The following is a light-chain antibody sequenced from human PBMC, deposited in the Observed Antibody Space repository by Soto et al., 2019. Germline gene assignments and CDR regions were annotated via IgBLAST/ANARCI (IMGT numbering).Light chain of an antibody. CDR1: SNDVGGYDY. CDR2: EVS. CDR3: NSYTSSSTLV. J-gene: IGLJ2*01. Sequence: QSVLTQPASVSGSPGQSITISCSATSNDVGGYDYVSWYQQHPGKAPKLVIYEVSNRPSWVSNRFSGSKSGNTASLTISGLQPEDEADYYCNSYTSSSTLVFGGGTKLTVL. V-gene: IGLV2-14*01.